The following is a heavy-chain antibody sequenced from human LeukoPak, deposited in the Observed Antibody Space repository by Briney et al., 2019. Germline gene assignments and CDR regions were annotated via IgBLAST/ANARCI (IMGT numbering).Heavy chain of an antibody. CDR3: ARSYGGQNSFDY. V-gene: IGHV1-3*03. J-gene: IGHJ4*02. D-gene: IGHD4-23*01. CDR1: GYTFTSYA. CDR2: INAGNGNT. Sequence: ASVKVSYKASGYTFTSYAMHWVRQAPGQRLEWMGWINAGNGNTKYSQEFQGRVTITRDTSASTAYMELSSLRSEDMAVYYCARSYGGQNSFDYWGQETLVTVSS.